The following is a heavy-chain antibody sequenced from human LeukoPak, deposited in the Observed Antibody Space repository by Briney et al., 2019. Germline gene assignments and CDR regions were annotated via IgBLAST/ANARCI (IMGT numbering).Heavy chain of an antibody. D-gene: IGHD3-22*01. CDR1: GYTFTSYG. CDR2: ISAYNGNT. J-gene: IGHJ3*02. CDR3: ARPQTNYYDSSGYYPVSDAFDI. V-gene: IGHV1-18*01. Sequence: ASVKVSCKASGYTFTSYGISWVRQAPGQGLEWMGWISAYNGNTNYAQKLQGRVTITTDTSTSTAYMELRSLRSDDTAVYYCARPQTNYYDSSGYYPVSDAFDIWGQGTMVTVSS.